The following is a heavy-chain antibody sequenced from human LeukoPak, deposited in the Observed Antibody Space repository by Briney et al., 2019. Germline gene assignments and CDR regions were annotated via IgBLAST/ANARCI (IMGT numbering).Heavy chain of an antibody. CDR3: ARVSGLNNIDY. CDR2: INHSGSS. V-gene: IGHV4-34*01. J-gene: IGHJ4*02. Sequence: SETLSLTCAIYGGSFSDYYWTWIRQPPGKGLEWIGEINHSGSSNYNPSLKSRVTISVDTSKNQLSLNLRSVTAADTALYYCARVSGLNNIDYWGQGTLVTVSS. D-gene: IGHD1/OR15-1a*01. CDR1: GGSFSDYY.